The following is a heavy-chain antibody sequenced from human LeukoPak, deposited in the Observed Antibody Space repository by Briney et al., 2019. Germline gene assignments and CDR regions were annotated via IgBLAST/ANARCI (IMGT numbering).Heavy chain of an antibody. CDR1: GGSISSYY. CDR3: ASVSYYDFWSGYYFFDY. Sequence: SETLSLTCTVSGGSISSYYWSWIRQPPGKGLEWIGYIYYSGGTNYNPSLKSRVTISVDTSKNQFSLKLSSVTAADTAVYYCASVSYYDFWSGYYFFDYWGQGTLVTVSS. V-gene: IGHV4-59*01. CDR2: IYYSGGT. D-gene: IGHD3-3*01. J-gene: IGHJ4*02.